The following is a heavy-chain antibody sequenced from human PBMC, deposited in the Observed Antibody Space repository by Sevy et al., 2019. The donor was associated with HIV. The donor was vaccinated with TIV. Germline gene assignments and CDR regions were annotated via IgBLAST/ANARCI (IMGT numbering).Heavy chain of an antibody. CDR1: GFTVSSNY. V-gene: IGHV3-53*01. J-gene: IGHJ6*03. Sequence: GESLKISCAASGFTVSSNYMSWVRQAPGKGLEWVSVIYSGGSTYYADSVKGRFTISRDNSKNTLYLQMNSLRAEDTAVYYCARGPGIAAAGTYYYYYYYMDVWGKGTTVTVSS. CDR3: ARGPGIAAAGTYYYYYYYMDV. CDR2: IYSGGST. D-gene: IGHD6-13*01.